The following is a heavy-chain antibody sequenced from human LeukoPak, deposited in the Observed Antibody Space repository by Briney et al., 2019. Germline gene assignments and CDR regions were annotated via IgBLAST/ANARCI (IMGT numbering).Heavy chain of an antibody. CDR2: VNSDASTI. V-gene: IGHV3-74*01. J-gene: IGHJ4*02. Sequence: TGGSLRLSCATSGFTFISYWMHWVRQAPGKGLEWVSNVNSDASTIHYADSVKGRFTVSRDNAKNMLYLQMNSLRVEDTAVYYCARVNSGFDYWGQGTLVAVSS. D-gene: IGHD6-19*01. CDR3: ARVNSGFDY. CDR1: GFTFISYW.